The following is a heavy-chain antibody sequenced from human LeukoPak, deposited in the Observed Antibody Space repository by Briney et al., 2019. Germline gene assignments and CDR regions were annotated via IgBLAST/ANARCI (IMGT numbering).Heavy chain of an antibody. CDR3: AREEANGYYDY. J-gene: IGHJ4*02. CDR2: IYSGGST. D-gene: IGHD3-22*01. V-gene: IGHV3-66*01. Sequence: PGGSLRLSCAASGFTFSNYWMHWVRQAPGKGLEWVSVIYSGGSTYYADSVKGRFTISRDNSKNTLYLQMNSLRAEDTAVYYCAREEANGYYDYWGQGTLVTVSS. CDR1: GFTFSNYW.